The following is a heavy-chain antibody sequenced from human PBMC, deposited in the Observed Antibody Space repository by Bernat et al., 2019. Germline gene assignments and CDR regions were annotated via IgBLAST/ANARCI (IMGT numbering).Heavy chain of an antibody. J-gene: IGHJ6*02. V-gene: IGHV3-33*01. CDR2: IWYDGSNK. CDR3: ARGGVVPYPHYYGIDV. CDR1: GFTFSSYG. Sequence: QVQLVESGGGVVQPGRSLRLSCAASGFTFSSYGMHWVRQAPGKGLEWVAVIWYDGSNKYYADSVKGRFTISRDNSKNTLYLQMNSLRAEDTAVYYCARGGVVPYPHYYGIDVWGQGTKVTVSS. D-gene: IGHD3-3*01.